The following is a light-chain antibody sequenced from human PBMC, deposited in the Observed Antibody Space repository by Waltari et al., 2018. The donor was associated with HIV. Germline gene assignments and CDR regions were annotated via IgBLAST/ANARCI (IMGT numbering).Light chain of an antibody. CDR2: ANV. V-gene: IGLV1-40*01. CDR3: QSYDSSLSAYVV. CDR1: SSNIGAGYD. J-gene: IGLJ2*01. Sequence: QSVLTQPPSVSGAPGQRVTISCTGTSSNIGAGYDVHWYQQLPGTAPKLLIYANVARPSGVPDRFSVSKSATSASLAITGLQAEDEADYFCQSYDSSLSAYVVFGGGTKLTVL.